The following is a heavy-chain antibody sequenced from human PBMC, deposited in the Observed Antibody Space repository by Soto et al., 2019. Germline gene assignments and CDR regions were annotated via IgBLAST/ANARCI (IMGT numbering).Heavy chain of an antibody. D-gene: IGHD6-19*01. J-gene: IGHJ5*02. CDR2: IYYTGNP. CDR3: ARDCALAVAGPGWFDP. V-gene: IGHV4-61*01. Sequence: SETLSLTCTVSGGSVSSGSHYWTWIRQPPGKGLEWIGYIYYTGNPNYSPSLKSRVTISVDTSKNQFSLKLSSVTAADTAVYYCARDCALAVAGPGWFDPWGQGTLVTSPQ. CDR1: GGSVSSGSHY.